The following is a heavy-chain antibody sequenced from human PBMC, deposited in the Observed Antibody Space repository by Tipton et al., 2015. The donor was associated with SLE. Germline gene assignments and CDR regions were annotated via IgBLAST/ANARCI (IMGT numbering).Heavy chain of an antibody. V-gene: IGHV4-59*01. CDR3: ARCTTAVTLDY. CDR2: IYYSGST. D-gene: IGHD4-17*01. CDR1: GGSISSYN. J-gene: IGHJ4*02. Sequence: TLSLTCTVSGGSISSYNWCWIRQPPGKGLEWIGYIYYSGSTNYNPSLKSRVTISVDTSKNQFSLKLSSMTAADTAVYYCARCTTAVTLDYWGQGTLVTVSS.